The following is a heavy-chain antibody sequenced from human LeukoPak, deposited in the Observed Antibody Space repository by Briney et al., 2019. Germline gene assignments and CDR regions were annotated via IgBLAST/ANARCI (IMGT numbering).Heavy chain of an antibody. V-gene: IGHV3-48*01. CDR3: AGDYVWGSYRYTPPDY. D-gene: IGHD3-16*02. Sequence: GGSLRLSCAASGFTFSSYSMNWVRQAPGKGLEWVSYISSSSSTIYYADSVMGRFTISRDNAKNSLYLQMNSLRAEDTAVYYCAGDYVWGSYRYTPPDYWGQGTLVTVSS. J-gene: IGHJ4*02. CDR2: ISSSSSTI. CDR1: GFTFSSYS.